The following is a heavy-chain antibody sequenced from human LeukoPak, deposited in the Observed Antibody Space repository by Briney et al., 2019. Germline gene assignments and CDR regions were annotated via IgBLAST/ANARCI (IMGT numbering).Heavy chain of an antibody. CDR1: GGSISSHY. J-gene: IGHJ6*03. V-gene: IGHV4-59*11. CDR2: IYYNGST. Sequence: SETLSLTCTVSGGSISSHYWSWIRQPPGKGLEWIGYIYYNGSTNYNPSLKSRATISVDTSKNQFSLKLSSVTAADTAVYYCARSKRQNYYYYYMDVWGKGTTVTVSS. CDR3: ARSKRQNYYYYYMDV.